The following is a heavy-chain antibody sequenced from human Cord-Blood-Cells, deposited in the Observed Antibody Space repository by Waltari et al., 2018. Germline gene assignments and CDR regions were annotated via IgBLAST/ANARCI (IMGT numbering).Heavy chain of an antibody. CDR2: IYYSGST. D-gene: IGHD3-10*01. J-gene: IGHJ3*02. Sequence: QVQLQESGPGLVKASETLSLTCTVSGGPIRSYYWSWIRQPPGKGLEWIGYIYYSGSTNYNPSLKSRVTISVDTSKNQFSLKLSSVTAADTAVYYCASRAQLGQGGAFDIWGQGTMVTVSS. V-gene: IGHV4-59*01. CDR1: GGPIRSYY. CDR3: ASRAQLGQGGAFDI.